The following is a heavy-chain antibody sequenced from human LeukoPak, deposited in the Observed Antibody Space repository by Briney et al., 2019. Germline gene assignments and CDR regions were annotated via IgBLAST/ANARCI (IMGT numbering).Heavy chain of an antibody. CDR2: ISGSGGST. CDR3: AGYSSSWYGLNFDY. J-gene: IGHJ4*02. CDR1: GFTFSSYA. D-gene: IGHD6-13*01. Sequence: GGSLRLPCAASGFTFSSYAMSWVRQAPGKGLEWVSAISGSGGSTYYADSVKGRFTISRDNSKNTLYLQMNSLRAEDTAVYYCAGYSSSWYGLNFDYWGQGTLVTVSS. V-gene: IGHV3-23*01.